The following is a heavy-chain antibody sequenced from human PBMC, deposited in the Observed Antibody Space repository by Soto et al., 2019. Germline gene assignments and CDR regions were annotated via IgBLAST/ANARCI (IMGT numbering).Heavy chain of an antibody. CDR2: ISGSGGST. Sequence: EVQLLESGGGLVQPGGSLRLSCAASGFTFSSYAMSWVRQAPGKGLEWVSAISGSGGSTYYADSVKGRFTISRDNSKNTLYLQMNSLRAEDTAVYYCAKDRLQGDPTKAHDAFDIWGQGTMVTVSS. CDR3: AKDRLQGDPTKAHDAFDI. V-gene: IGHV3-23*01. CDR1: GFTFSSYA. D-gene: IGHD2-21*01. J-gene: IGHJ3*02.